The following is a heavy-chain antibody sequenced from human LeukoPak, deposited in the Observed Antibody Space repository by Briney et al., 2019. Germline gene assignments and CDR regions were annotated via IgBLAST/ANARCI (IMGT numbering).Heavy chain of an antibody. CDR1: GFTLSSAW. CDR2: IKTKTDGGTP. Sequence: PGGSLRLSRVASGFTLSSAWMSWVRQAPGKGLEWVGRIKTKTDGGTPDYAAPVKGRFTISRDDSRNTLYLQMNSLKTEDTAVYYCTTYRVGEQWMIPNYWGQGTLVTVSS. CDR3: TTYRVGEQWMIPNY. V-gene: IGHV3-15*01. J-gene: IGHJ4*02. D-gene: IGHD6-19*01.